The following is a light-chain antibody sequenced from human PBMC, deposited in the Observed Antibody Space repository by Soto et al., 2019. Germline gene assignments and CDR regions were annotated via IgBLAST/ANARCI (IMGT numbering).Light chain of an antibody. Sequence: DIQMTQSPSSLSASVGDRVTITCRASQSISSYLNWYQQKPGKAPKFLIYVTSTLQSGVPSRFSGSGSGTDFTLTITSLPPEDFAAYYCQQSYRSPYTCGQGTKLEIK. CDR3: QQSYRSPYT. CDR2: VTS. J-gene: IGKJ2*01. CDR1: QSISSY. V-gene: IGKV1-39*01.